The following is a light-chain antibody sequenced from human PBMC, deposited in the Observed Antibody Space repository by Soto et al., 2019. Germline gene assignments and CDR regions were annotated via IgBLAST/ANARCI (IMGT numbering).Light chain of an antibody. Sequence: QSVLTQPPSVSGSPGQSVAISCTGTSSDVGGSNGVYWYQPPPGTAPQLMIYDVSNPTSGVPDRLSGSKSANTPSLTISELLDVDEGDYYCSSYTRSSTYVFGTGTKLTVL. CDR3: SSYTRSSTYV. CDR2: DVS. CDR1: SSDVGGSNG. V-gene: IGLV2-18*02. J-gene: IGLJ1*01.